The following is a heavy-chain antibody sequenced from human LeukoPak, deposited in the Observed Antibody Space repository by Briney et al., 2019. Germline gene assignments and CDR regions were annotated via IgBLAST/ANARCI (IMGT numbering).Heavy chain of an antibody. CDR1: DDSITIYY. D-gene: IGHD6-13*01. V-gene: IGHV4-59*01. Sequence: SKTLSLTCTVSDDSITIYYWSWIRQPPGKGLEWIGYIDHTGITNYNPSFNSRVTISRDASKHHFSLELSSATAADTAVYFCPRGRVSSSTWYSTYYYYFYMDVGGKRPTDTVSS. CDR2: IDHTGIT. CDR3: PRGRVSSSTWYSTYYYYFYMDV. J-gene: IGHJ6*03.